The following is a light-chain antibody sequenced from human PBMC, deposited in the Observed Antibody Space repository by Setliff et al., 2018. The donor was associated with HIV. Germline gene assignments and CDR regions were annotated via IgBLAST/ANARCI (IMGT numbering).Light chain of an antibody. CDR1: SSDVGAYNH. Sequence: QSALAQPRSVSGSLGQSVAISCSGSSSDVGAYNHVSWYQQYPGKAPTLIIHDVYQRPSGVPDRFSGSKSGNTASLTISGLRAEDGADYYCYSYATRSYVFGTGTKVTVL. CDR2: DVY. V-gene: IGLV2-11*01. CDR3: YSYATRSYV. J-gene: IGLJ1*01.